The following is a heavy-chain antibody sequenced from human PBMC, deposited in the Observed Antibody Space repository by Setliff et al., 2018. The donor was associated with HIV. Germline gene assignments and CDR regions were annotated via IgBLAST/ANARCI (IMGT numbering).Heavy chain of an antibody. CDR1: GGTFSSSA. J-gene: IGHJ4*02. D-gene: IGHD2-21*01. CDR3: AVVNKVTDFEY. Sequence: ASVKVSCKASGGTFSSSAISWVRQAPGQGLEWMGGIIPIFDTANYAQKFQGRVTITADESTSTAYMELSSLRSEDTAMYYCAVVNKVTDFEYWGQGTLVTVSS. CDR2: IIPIFDTA. V-gene: IGHV1-69*13.